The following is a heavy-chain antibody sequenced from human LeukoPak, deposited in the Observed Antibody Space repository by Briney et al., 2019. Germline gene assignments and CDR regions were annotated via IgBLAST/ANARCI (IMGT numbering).Heavy chain of an antibody. D-gene: IGHD3-3*01. CDR3: VREAYDDFWSGSWRYYYYMDV. CDR2: IKKDGSEK. CDR1: GFTFSSYW. J-gene: IGHJ6*03. Sequence: GGSLRLSCAAAGFTFSSYWMSRVRQAPGKGLEWVANIKKDGSEKFYVDSVKGRFTISRDNAKNSLYLQMSSLRAEDTAVYYCVREAYDDFWSGSWRYYYYMDVWGKGNTVTVSS. V-gene: IGHV3-7*01.